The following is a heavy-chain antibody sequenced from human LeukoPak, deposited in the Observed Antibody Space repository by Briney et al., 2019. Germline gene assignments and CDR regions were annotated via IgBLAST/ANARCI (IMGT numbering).Heavy chain of an antibody. CDR1: GGSISSGSYY. V-gene: IGHV4-61*02. Sequence: SQTLSLTCTVSGGSISSGSYYWSWIRQPAGKGLEWIGRIYTSGRTNYNPSLKSRVTISVDTSKNQFSLKLSSVTAADTAVYYCARGRDDYVWGSYPNYFDYWGQGTLVTVSS. CDR3: ARGRDDYVWGSYPNYFDY. CDR2: IYTSGRT. J-gene: IGHJ4*02. D-gene: IGHD3-16*01.